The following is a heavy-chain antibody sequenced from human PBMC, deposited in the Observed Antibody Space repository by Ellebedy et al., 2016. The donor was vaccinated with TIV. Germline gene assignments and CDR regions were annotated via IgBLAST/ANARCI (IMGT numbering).Heavy chain of an antibody. J-gene: IGHJ4*02. CDR1: GFSLNTYW. CDR3: ARKTRIDY. Sequence: PGGSLRLSCAASGFSLNTYWISWARQAPGKGLEWVANTKQDVSEKYYVDSVRGRFTISRDNAKNSLYLQMTSLRAEETAVYYCARKTRIDYWGQGTLVTVSS. V-gene: IGHV3-7*01. D-gene: IGHD1-26*01. CDR2: TKQDVSEK.